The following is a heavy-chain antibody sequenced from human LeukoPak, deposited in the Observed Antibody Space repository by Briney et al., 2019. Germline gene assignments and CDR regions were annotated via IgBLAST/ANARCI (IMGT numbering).Heavy chain of an antibody. V-gene: IGHV1-2*02. CDR1: GYTFTGYY. J-gene: IGHJ5*02. Sequence: ASVKVSCKASGYTFTGYYMHWVRQAPGQGLEWMGWINPNSGGTNYAQKFQGRVTMTRDTSISTAYMELSRLRSDDTAVYYRARVVAAAGTGWGWFDPWGQVTLVTVP. CDR2: INPNSGGT. CDR3: ARVVAAAGTGWGWFDP. D-gene: IGHD6-13*01.